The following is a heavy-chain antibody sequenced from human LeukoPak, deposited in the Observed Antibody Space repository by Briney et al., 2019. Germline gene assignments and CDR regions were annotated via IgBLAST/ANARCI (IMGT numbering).Heavy chain of an antibody. CDR2: TYYRSKWYN. V-gene: IGHV6-1*01. CDR3: AREVQLWIYYYYYYYMDV. D-gene: IGHD3-10*01. J-gene: IGHJ6*03. CDR1: GDSVSSNSAA. Sequence: SQTLSLTCAISGDSVSSNSAAWNWIRQSPSRGLEWLGRTYYRSKWYNDYAVSVKSRITINPDTSKNQFSLQLNSVTPEDTAVYYCAREVQLWIYYYYYYYMDVWGKGTTVTVSS.